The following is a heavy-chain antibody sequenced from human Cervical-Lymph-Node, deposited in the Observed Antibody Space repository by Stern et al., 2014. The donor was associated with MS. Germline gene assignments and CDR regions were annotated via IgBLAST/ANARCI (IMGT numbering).Heavy chain of an antibody. V-gene: IGHV1-69*06. J-gene: IGHJ4*02. CDR2: IIPMPGKA. Sequence: QVQLVQSGTEMKKPGSSVKVSCKASGGSFGNSGINWVRQAPGQGLEWMGGIIPMPGKANYAQKFQGRITGTTDKSTSTAYMELSSLTSEDTAIYYCARDYSALDSWGQGTLVTVSS. CDR1: GGSFGNSG. D-gene: IGHD2-15*01. CDR3: ARDYSALDS.